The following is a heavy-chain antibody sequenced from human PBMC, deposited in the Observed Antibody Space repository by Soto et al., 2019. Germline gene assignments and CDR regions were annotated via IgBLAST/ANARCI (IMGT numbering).Heavy chain of an antibody. CDR1: GFTFSSYA. CDR3: ARDYGSYYFDY. J-gene: IGHJ4*02. CDR2: ISGSGGST. V-gene: IGHV3-23*01. D-gene: IGHD1-26*01. Sequence: GGSLRLSCAASGFTFSSYAMSWVRQAPGKGLEWVSAISGSGGSTYYADSVKGRFTISRDNSKNTLYLQMNSLRADDTAVYYCARDYGSYYFDYWGQGTLVTVSS.